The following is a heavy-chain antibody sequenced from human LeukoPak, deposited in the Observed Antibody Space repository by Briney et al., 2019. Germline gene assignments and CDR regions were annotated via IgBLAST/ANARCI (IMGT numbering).Heavy chain of an antibody. CDR1: GFIFEDYA. Sequence: GRSLRLSRAASGFIFEDYAMHWVRQALGKGLEWVSGISWNSGNIGYADSVKGRFTISRDNSKNSLYLQMNSLRAEDTALYYCTKDKGGHGSGSYIWAGMDVWGQGTTVTVSS. CDR3: TKDKGGHGSGSYIWAGMDV. J-gene: IGHJ6*02. V-gene: IGHV3-9*01. CDR2: ISWNSGNI. D-gene: IGHD3-10*01.